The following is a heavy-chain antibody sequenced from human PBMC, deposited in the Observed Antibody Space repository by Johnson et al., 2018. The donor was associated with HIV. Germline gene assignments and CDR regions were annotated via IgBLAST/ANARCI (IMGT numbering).Heavy chain of an antibody. V-gene: IGHV3-7*01. CDR1: GFTFSSYW. J-gene: IGHJ3*02. CDR3: ARAEGLTGRNAFDI. Sequence: EMQLVESGGGLVQPGGSLRLSCAASGFTFSSYWMSWVRQAPGKGLEWVANIKQDGREKYYVDSVKGRFTISRDNAKNSLYLQMNSLRAEDTAVYYCARAEGLTGRNAFDIWGQGTMVTVSS. CDR2: IKQDGREK. D-gene: IGHD1-20*01.